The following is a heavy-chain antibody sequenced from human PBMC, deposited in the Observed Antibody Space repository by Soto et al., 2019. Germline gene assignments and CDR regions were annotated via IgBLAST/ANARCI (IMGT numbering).Heavy chain of an antibody. Sequence: QVQLVQSGAEVKKPGASVKVSCKASGYTFTGYYMHWVRQAPGQGLEWMGWINPNSGGTNYAQKFQGRVTMPRDTSISTAYMELSRLRSDDTAVYYCARGGRYDYVWGSYPHDYWGQGTLVTVSS. D-gene: IGHD3-16*02. CDR3: ARGGRYDYVWGSYPHDY. CDR1: GYTFTGYY. J-gene: IGHJ4*02. CDR2: INPNSGGT. V-gene: IGHV1-2*02.